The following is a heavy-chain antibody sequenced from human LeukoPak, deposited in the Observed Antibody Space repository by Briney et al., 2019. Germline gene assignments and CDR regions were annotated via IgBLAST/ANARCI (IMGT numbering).Heavy chain of an antibody. Sequence: GRSLRLSCAASGFTFSSYGMHWVRQAPGKGLEWVAVISYDGSNKYYAGSVKGRFTISRDNSKNTLYLQMNSLRAEDTAVYYCARSGYSYGFDFDYWGQGTLVTVSS. CDR2: ISYDGSNK. CDR3: ARSGYSYGFDFDY. CDR1: GFTFSSYG. V-gene: IGHV3-30*03. D-gene: IGHD5-18*01. J-gene: IGHJ4*02.